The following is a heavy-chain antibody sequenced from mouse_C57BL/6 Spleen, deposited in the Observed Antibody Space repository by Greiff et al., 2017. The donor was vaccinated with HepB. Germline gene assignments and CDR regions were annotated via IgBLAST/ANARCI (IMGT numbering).Heavy chain of an antibody. CDR3: TRAVIYDGYYGYFDV. Sequence: EVKVVESGEGLVKPGGSLKLSCAASGFTFSSYAMSWVRQTPEKRLEWVAYISSGGDYIYYADTVKGRFTISRDNARNTLYLQMSSLKSEDTAMYYCTRAVIYDGYYGYFDVWGTGTTVTVSS. J-gene: IGHJ1*03. CDR1: GFTFSSYA. V-gene: IGHV5-9-1*02. CDR2: ISSGGDYI. D-gene: IGHD2-3*01.